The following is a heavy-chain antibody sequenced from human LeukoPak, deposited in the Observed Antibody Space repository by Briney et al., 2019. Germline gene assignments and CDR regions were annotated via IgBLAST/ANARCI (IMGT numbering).Heavy chain of an antibody. Sequence: PSETLSLTCTVSGGSVSSGSYYWSWIRQPPGKGLEWIGYIYYSGSTNYNPSLKSRVTISVDTSKNQFSLKLSSVTAADTAVYYCARARDSSGRYVDSWGQGTLVTVSS. CDR1: GGSVSSGSYY. J-gene: IGHJ4*02. V-gene: IGHV4-61*01. CDR2: IYYSGST. D-gene: IGHD6-19*01. CDR3: ARARDSSGRYVDS.